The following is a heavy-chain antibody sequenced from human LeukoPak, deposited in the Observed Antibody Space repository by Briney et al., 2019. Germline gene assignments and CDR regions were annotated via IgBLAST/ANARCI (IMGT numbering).Heavy chain of an antibody. J-gene: IGHJ3*02. CDR2: IYYSGST. D-gene: IGHD5-18*01. CDR3: ARALGVDTAMVTDAFDI. Sequence: PSETLSLTCTVSGGSIRSSSYYWGWIRQPPGKGLEWIGSIYYSGSTYYNPSLKSRVTISVDTSKNHFSLKLSSVTAADTAVYYCARALGVDTAMVTDAFDIWGQGTMVTVSS. CDR1: GGSIRSSSYY. V-gene: IGHV4-39*02.